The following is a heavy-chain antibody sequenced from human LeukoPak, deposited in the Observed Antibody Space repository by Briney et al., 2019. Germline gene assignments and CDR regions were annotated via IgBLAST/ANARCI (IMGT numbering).Heavy chain of an antibody. D-gene: IGHD3-22*01. CDR3: ARSNYYDSSGWELIDP. CDR2: ITGSGGAT. CDR1: GFTFSTYA. Sequence: GGSLRLSCAASGFTFSTYAVNWVRQAPGKGLEWVSSITGSGGATYYADSVKGRFTISRDNSKNTLYLQMSSLRAEDTAVYYCARSNYYDSSGWELIDPWGQGTLVTVSS. V-gene: IGHV3-23*01. J-gene: IGHJ5*02.